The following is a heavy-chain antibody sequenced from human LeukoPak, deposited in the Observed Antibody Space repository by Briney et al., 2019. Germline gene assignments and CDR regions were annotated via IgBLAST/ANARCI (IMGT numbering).Heavy chain of an antibody. CDR3: ARDSYYDYVWGSYRYDWYFDY. CDR2: INPSGCSP. J-gene: IGHJ4*02. CDR1: GYTFPSYY. D-gene: IGHD3-16*02. Sequence: ASVPVSCKASGYTFPSYYMHWVRQPPAQGRAWMGIINPSGCSPSYAQKLQGRVTMTRDTSTSTVYMELSSLRSEDTAVYYCARDSYYDYVWGSYRYDWYFDYWGQGTLVTVSS. V-gene: IGHV1-46*03.